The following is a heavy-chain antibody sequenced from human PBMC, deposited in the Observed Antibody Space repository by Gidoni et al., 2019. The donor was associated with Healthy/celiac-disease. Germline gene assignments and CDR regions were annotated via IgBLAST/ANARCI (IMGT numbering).Heavy chain of an antibody. V-gene: IGHV1-18*01. D-gene: IGHD4-17*01. Sequence: QVQLLQSRAEVKKPGASVKVSCKASGYTFTSYGISWVRQAPGQGLEWMGWISAYNGNTNYAQKLQGRVTMTTDTSTSTAYMELRSLRSDDTAVYYCARVPINYGDYRIFDYWGQGTLVTVSS. CDR2: ISAYNGNT. CDR1: GYTFTSYG. CDR3: ARVPINYGDYRIFDY. J-gene: IGHJ4*02.